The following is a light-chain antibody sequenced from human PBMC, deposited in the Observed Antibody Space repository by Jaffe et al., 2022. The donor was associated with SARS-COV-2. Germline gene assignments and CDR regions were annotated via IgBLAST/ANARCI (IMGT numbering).Light chain of an antibody. CDR1: NIGRKS. J-gene: IGLJ3*02. V-gene: IGLV3-21*04. CDR3: HVWDTTTDHVV. CDR2: YHS. Sequence: SYVLTQSPSVSVAPGQTATITCGGDNIGRKSVHWYQQKPGQAPVLVIYYHSDRPSGIPERFSGSNSANTATLTITRVEAGDEADYYCHVWDTTTDHVVFGGGTKLTVL.